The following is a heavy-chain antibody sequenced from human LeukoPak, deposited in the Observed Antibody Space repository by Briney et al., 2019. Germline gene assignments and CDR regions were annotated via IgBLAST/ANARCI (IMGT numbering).Heavy chain of an antibody. CDR2: IYAGDSDT. CDR3: ARAIGTSQFYFYYGMDV. CDR1: GYSFTSYW. J-gene: IGHJ6*02. V-gene: IGHV5-51*01. Sequence: GESLKISCKGSGYSFTSYWIGWVRQMPGKGLEWMGIIYAGDSDTRYSPSFQGQVTISVDKFISTAYLQWSSLQASDTAMYYCARAIGTSQFYFYYGMDVWGQGTTVTVSS. D-gene: IGHD2-2*01.